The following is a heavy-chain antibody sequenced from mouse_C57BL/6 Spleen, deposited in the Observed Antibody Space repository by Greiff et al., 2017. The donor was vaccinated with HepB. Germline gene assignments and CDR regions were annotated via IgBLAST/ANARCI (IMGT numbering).Heavy chain of an antibody. V-gene: IGHV14-4*01. CDR1: GFNIKDDY. CDR3: TTPSITTVGFDY. J-gene: IGHJ2*01. Sequence: VQLQQSGAELVRPGASVKLSCTASGFNIKDDYMHWVKQRPEQGLEWIGWIDPENGDTEYASKFQGKAPITADTSSNTAYLQLRSLTSEDTAVYYCTTPSITTVGFDYWGQGTTLTVSS. D-gene: IGHD1-1*01. CDR2: IDPENGDT.